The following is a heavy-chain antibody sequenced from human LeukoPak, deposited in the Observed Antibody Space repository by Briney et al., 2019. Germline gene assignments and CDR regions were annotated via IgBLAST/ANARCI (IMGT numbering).Heavy chain of an antibody. D-gene: IGHD6-13*01. CDR3: ARDIAAAVVWFDP. Sequence: PSETLSLTCAVYGGSFSGYYWSWIRQPPGKGLEWIGEINHSGSTNYNPSLKSRVTISVDTSKNQFSLKLSSVTAADTAVYYCARDIAAAVVWFDPWGQGTLVTVSS. CDR1: GGSFSGYY. J-gene: IGHJ5*02. V-gene: IGHV4-34*01. CDR2: INHSGST.